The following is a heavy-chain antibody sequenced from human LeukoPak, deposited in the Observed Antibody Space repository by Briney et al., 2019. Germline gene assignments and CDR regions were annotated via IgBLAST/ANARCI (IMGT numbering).Heavy chain of an antibody. D-gene: IGHD2/OR15-2a*01. CDR1: GVSFDTYG. J-gene: IGHJ4*02. CDR3: ALDSPLYASGNYRSPDF. Sequence: GGSLRLSCAASGVSFDTYGFHWVRQAPGRGLEWVALISYNGNYKLYADSVQGRFTVSRDNSKNTLYLQMNSLRADDTAVYYCALDSPLYASGNYRSPDFWGQGTLVTVSS. CDR2: ISYNGNYK. V-gene: IGHV3-30*03.